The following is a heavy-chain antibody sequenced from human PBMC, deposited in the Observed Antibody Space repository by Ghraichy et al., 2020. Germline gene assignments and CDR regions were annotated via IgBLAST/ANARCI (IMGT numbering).Heavy chain of an antibody. CDR1: GFTFSSYA. J-gene: IGHJ6*02. D-gene: IGHD6-19*01. Sequence: GGSLRLSCAASGFTFSSYAMSWVRQAPGKGLEWVSAISGSGGSTYYADSVKGRFTISRDNSKNTLYLQMNSLRAEDTAVYYCAKDSWASSGWPDYYYYGMDVWGQGTTVTVSS. CDR2: ISGSGGST. CDR3: AKDSWASSGWPDYYYYGMDV. V-gene: IGHV3-23*01.